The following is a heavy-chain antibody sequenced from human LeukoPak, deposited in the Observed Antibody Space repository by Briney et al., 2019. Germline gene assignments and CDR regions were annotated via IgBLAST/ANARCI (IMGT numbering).Heavy chain of an antibody. Sequence: ASGKFSCKASGYTFTSYGISWVRQAPGQGLEWMGWISSYNGNTNYAQKLQGRVTMTTDTSTSTAYMELRSLRSDHTAVYYCARKPLPYCSSTSCHGFGFAPWGQGTLVTVSS. CDR2: ISSYNGNT. D-gene: IGHD2-2*01. CDR3: ARKPLPYCSSTSCHGFGFAP. V-gene: IGHV1-18*01. J-gene: IGHJ5*02. CDR1: GYTFTSYG.